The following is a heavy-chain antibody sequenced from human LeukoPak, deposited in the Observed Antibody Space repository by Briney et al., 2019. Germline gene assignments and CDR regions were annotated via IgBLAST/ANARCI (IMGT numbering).Heavy chain of an antibody. V-gene: IGHV1-8*03. Sequence: ASVKVSCKASGYTFTSYDINWVRQATGQGLEWMGWMNPNSGNTGYAQKFQGRVTITRNTSISTAYMDLSSLRSEGTAVYYGARALATDGSVDNWGQRTLVTASS. J-gene: IGHJ4*02. D-gene: IGHD6-13*01. CDR3: ARALATDGSVDN. CDR1: GYTFTSYD. CDR2: MNPNSGNT.